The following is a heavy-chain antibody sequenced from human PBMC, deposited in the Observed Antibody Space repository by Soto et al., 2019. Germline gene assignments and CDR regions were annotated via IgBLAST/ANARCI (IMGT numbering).Heavy chain of an antibody. Sequence: PSETLSLTCAVSGYSIRSGYYWGWIRQPPGKGLEWIGSIYHSGSTYYNPSLKSRVTISVDTSKNQISLKLSSVSAADTAVYYCGGNVDYDTKCYDYFDYWGQGTLVTVSS. J-gene: IGHJ4*02. CDR1: GYSIRSGYY. D-gene: IGHD3-22*01. CDR2: IYHSGST. CDR3: GGNVDYDTKCYDYFDY. V-gene: IGHV4-38-2*01.